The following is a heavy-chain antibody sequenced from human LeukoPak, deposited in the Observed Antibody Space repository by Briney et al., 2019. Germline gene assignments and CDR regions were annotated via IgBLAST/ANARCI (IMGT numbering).Heavy chain of an antibody. V-gene: IGHV4-4*07. CDR3: ARVQPYSGSLVDY. Sequence: SETLSLTCTVPGDSISSYYWSWIRQPAGKGVEWIGRIYTSGSTNYNPSLKSRVTISVDTSKNQFPLKLSSVTAADTAVYYCARVQPYSGSLVDYWGQGTLVTVSS. J-gene: IGHJ4*02. CDR1: GDSISSYY. CDR2: IYTSGST. D-gene: IGHD1-26*01.